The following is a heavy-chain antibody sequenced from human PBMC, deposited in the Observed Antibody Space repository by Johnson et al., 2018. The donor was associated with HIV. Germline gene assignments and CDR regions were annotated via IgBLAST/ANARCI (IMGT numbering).Heavy chain of an antibody. CDR2: LYSGGST. V-gene: IGHV3-66*01. D-gene: IGHD3-16*01. J-gene: IGHJ3*02. Sequence: EVQLVESGGGLVQPGGSLRLSCAASGFTVSSNYMSWVRQAPGQGLAWVSLLYSGGSTSYADSVKGRFTLSRDNSKNTLYLQMNSLSAEDTAVYYCARGGEADAFDIWGQGTMVTVSS. CDR3: ARGGEADAFDI. CDR1: GFTVSSNY.